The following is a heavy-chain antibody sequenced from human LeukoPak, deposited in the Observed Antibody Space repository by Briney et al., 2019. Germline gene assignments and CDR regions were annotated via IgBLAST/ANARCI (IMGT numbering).Heavy chain of an antibody. CDR3: ARDGELYYYDSSGYYDY. V-gene: IGHV3-74*01. CDR1: GFTFSSYW. Sequence: GGSLRLSCAASGFTFSSYWMHWVRQAPGKGLVWVSRINSDGSSTSYADSVKGRFTISRGNAKNTLYLQMNSLRAEDTAVYYCARDGELYYYDSSGYYDYWGQGTLVTVSS. D-gene: IGHD3-22*01. J-gene: IGHJ4*02. CDR2: INSDGSST.